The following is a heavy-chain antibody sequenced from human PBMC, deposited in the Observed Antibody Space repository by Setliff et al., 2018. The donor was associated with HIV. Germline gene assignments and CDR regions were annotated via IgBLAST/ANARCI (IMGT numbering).Heavy chain of an antibody. CDR2: IYYSGTT. CDR3: AGRPYSYDYSGRVFDF. D-gene: IGHD3-22*01. J-gene: IGHJ4*02. CDR1: GASIRTGSYY. Sequence: PSETLSLTCTVSGASIRTGSYYWGWIRQPLGKGLEWIGTIYYSGTTYYNPSVKSRVTISVDTSKNQFSLNLTSVTATDTAVYYCAGRPYSYDYSGRVFDFWGQGALVTVSS. V-gene: IGHV4-39*01.